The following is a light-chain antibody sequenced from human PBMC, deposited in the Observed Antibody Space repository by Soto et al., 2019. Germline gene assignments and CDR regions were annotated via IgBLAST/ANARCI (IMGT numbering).Light chain of an antibody. J-gene: IGKJ2*01. Sequence: EIVMTQSPDTLSVSPGERATLSCRASQNVGRNVAWYQQRPGQAPRLIIHGTSTRAADIPARFSGSVSGTEFTLTINSLQPEDFVIDYCQQYNNWPPMSTFGQGTKLEMK. CDR1: QNVGRN. CDR2: GTS. CDR3: QQYNNWPPMST. V-gene: IGKV3-15*01.